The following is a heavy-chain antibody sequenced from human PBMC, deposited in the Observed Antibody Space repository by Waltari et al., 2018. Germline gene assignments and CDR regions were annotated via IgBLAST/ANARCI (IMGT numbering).Heavy chain of an antibody. Sequence: QVQLQESGPGLVKPSGTLSLPVGVPRGSPSNINFWIWIRQAPGKGLGWLGEIHRTGSSNYNPSLKSRLTMSVDKSNSQVSMKLKSLTAADTAVYYCATSSFVAVLDSWGQGTLVTVSS. V-gene: IGHV4-4*02. J-gene: IGHJ4*02. CDR3: ATSSFVAVLDS. CDR1: RGSPSNINF. D-gene: IGHD6-19*01. CDR2: IHRTGSS.